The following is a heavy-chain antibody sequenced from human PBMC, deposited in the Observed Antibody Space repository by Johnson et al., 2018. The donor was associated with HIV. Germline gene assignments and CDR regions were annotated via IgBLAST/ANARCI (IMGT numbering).Heavy chain of an antibody. CDR2: IYSGGST. J-gene: IGHJ3*02. CDR3: ARGARNDQYDSSGYYWCAFDI. V-gene: IGHV3-53*01. Sequence: VQLVESGGGLIQPGGSLRLSCAASGFTVSSNYVSWVRQAPGKGLEWVSVIYSGGSTYYADSVKGRFTISRDNSKNTLYLQMNTLRAEDTAGYYCARGARNDQYDSSGYYWCAFDIWGQGTMVTVSS. D-gene: IGHD3-22*01. CDR1: GFTVSSNY.